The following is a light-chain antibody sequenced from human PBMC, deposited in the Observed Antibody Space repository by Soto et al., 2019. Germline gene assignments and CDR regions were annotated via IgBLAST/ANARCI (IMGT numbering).Light chain of an antibody. CDR1: QTILLRSFNKNC. V-gene: IGKV4-1*01. CDR2: WAS. Sequence: DIVMTQSPDSLALSLGERSTINCKSSQTILLRSFNKNCLGWYQKKPGQPPKLLIYWASTRESGVPDRFSGSGSGTDFTLTISSLQAEDVAVYYCQQYYSTPLTFGQGTKVDIK. J-gene: IGKJ1*01. CDR3: QQYYSTPLT.